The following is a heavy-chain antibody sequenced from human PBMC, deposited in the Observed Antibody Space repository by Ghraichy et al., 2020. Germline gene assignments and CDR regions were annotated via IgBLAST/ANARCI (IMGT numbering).Heavy chain of an antibody. Sequence: SETLSLTCTVSGGSISSGSYYWSWIRQPAGKGLEWIGRIYTSGSTNYNPSLKSRVTISVDTSKNQFSLKLSSVTAADTAVYYCARDQGGGWADSSDYWGQGTLVTVSS. CDR1: GGSISSGSYY. J-gene: IGHJ4*02. CDR3: ARDQGGGWADSSDY. D-gene: IGHD6-19*01. CDR2: IYTSGST. V-gene: IGHV4-61*02.